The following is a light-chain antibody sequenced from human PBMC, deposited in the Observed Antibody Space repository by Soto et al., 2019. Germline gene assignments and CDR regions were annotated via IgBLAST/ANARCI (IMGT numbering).Light chain of an antibody. V-gene: IGLV2-8*01. Sequence: QSALTQPASVSGSPGQSITISCTGTSSDVGGYNYVSWYQQHPGKAPRLMIYEVSKRPSGVPDRFSGSKSGNTASLTVSGLRAEDEADYYCSSYAGTINVAFGGGTKLTVL. J-gene: IGLJ2*01. CDR1: SSDVGGYNY. CDR3: SSYAGTINVA. CDR2: EVS.